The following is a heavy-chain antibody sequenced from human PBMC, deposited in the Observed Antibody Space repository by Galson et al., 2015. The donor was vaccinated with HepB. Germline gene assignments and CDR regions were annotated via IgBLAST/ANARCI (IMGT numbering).Heavy chain of an antibody. V-gene: IGHV6-1*01. D-gene: IGHD5-24*01. CDR2: TYYRTKWNN. CDR1: GDSVSSNSSL. Sequence: CAISGDSVSSNSSLWNWIRQSPSRGLEWLGRTYYRTKWNNDYADSVKSRISITSDTSKNHFSLQLNSVTPEDTAVYFCARVLRLRKGYKSPFDCWGQGTLVTVSS. CDR3: ARVLRLRKGYKSPFDC. J-gene: IGHJ4*02.